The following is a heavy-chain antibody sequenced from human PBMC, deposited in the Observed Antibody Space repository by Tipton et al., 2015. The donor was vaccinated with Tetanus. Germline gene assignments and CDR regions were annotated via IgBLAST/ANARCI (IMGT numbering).Heavy chain of an antibody. CDR1: GGSFSYYT. Sequence: QSGAEVKKPGSSVRVSCKASGGSFSYYTFSWVRQAPGQGLEWMGGILPFTGTATYAEKFQGRVTVSADKSTSTAYMELSSLRYDDTAVYYCAIGVSAASAIAYWGQGTQVTVSS. CDR3: AIGVSAASAIAY. D-gene: IGHD3-16*01. V-gene: IGHV1-69*06. CDR2: ILPFTGTA. J-gene: IGHJ4*02.